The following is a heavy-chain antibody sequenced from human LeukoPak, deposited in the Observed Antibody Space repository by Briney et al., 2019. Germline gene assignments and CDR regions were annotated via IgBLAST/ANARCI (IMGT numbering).Heavy chain of an antibody. CDR1: GGTFSSYA. CDR2: IIPIFGIA. CDR3: AREGVYDSSGYYFDY. Sequence: ASVKVSCKASGGTFSSYAISWVRQAPGRGLEWMGSIIPIFGIANYAQKFQGRVTTTADKSTSSAYMKLSSLRSEDTVVYYCAREGVYDSSGYYFDYWGQGTLVTVSS. D-gene: IGHD3-22*01. J-gene: IGHJ4*02. V-gene: IGHV1-69*04.